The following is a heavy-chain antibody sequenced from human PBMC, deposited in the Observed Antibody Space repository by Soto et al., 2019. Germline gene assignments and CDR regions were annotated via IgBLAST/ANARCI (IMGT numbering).Heavy chain of an antibody. J-gene: IGHJ4*01. Sequence: SAPLSHTLTASGPPISSYFCNWHPPPPGAGLEWVGYIYYSGSTSYNPSLKSRLTISIDTSKNQFSLRLTSVTAADTAVYYCAREYSSGYKFFDYWGHGTLVTVSS. CDR3: AREYSSGYKFFDY. D-gene: IGHD3-22*01. CDR2: IYYSGST. V-gene: IGHV4-59*01. CDR1: GPPISSYF.